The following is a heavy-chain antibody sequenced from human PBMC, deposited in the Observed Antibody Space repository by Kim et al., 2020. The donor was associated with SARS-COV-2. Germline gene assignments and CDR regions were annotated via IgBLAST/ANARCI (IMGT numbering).Heavy chain of an antibody. CDR2: ISGSTGAI. CDR1: GFPFSAYS. J-gene: IGHJ4*02. Sequence: GGSLRLSCAASGFPFSAYSMNWVRQAPGKGLEWISYISGSTGAIFYADSVKGRFTISRDNAKNSLFLQMSSLRDEDTAVYYCARDLTSTNEVAVWGQGTLVTVSS. V-gene: IGHV3-48*02. CDR3: ARDLTSTNEVAV. D-gene: IGHD2-15*01.